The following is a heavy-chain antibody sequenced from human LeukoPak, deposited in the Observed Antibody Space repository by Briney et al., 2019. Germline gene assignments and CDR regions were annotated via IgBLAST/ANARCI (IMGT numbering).Heavy chain of an antibody. CDR3: ARVRSEPDGVYYFDY. CDR2: IYTSGST. J-gene: IGHJ4*02. V-gene: IGHV4-4*07. Sequence: SETLSLTCTVSGSSISSYYWSWIRQPAGKGLEWIGRIYTSGSTNYNPSLKSRVTMSVDTSKNQFSLKLSSVTAADTAVYYCARVRSEPDGVYYFDYWGQGTLVTVSS. CDR1: GSSISSYY. D-gene: IGHD3-3*01.